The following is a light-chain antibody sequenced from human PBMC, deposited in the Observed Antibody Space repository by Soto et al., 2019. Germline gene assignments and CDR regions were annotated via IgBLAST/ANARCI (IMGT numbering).Light chain of an antibody. Sequence: EIVLTQSPGTLSLSPGERATLSCRASQSFSSSYLAWYQQKPGQAPRLLIYAASSRATGIPDRFSGSVSGTDFTLTSSRLEPEDFAVYYCQQYGSSPRITFGPGTKVDIK. CDR2: AAS. CDR1: QSFSSSY. CDR3: QQYGSSPRIT. V-gene: IGKV3-20*01. J-gene: IGKJ3*01.